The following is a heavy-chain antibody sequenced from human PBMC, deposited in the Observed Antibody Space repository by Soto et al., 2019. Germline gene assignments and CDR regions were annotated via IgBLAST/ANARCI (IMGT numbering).Heavy chain of an antibody. CDR2: ISGSGGST. CDR3: AKYQIYYSKDY. D-gene: IGHD3-22*01. CDR1: GLTFSSYA. J-gene: IGHJ4*02. V-gene: IGHV3-23*01. Sequence: EVQLLESGGVLVPPGGSLRLSCAASGLTFSSYAMSWVRQAPGKGLEWVSAISGSGGSTYYADSVKGRFTISRDNSKNTLDLQMNSLRAEDTAVYYCAKYQIYYSKDYWGQGTLVTVSS.